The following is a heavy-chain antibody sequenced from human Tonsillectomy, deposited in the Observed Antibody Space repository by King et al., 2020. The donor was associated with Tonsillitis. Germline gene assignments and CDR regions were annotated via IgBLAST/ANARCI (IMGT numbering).Heavy chain of an antibody. D-gene: IGHD3-22*01. CDR1: GGSISSYY. J-gene: IGHJ4*02. CDR2: IYYSGST. CDR3: ASYNNYYDSSGYFDY. Sequence: QLQESGPGLVKPSETLSLTCTVSGGSISSYYWNWIRQPPGKGLEWIGYIYYSGSTNYNPSLKSRVTISVDTSKNQLSLKLSSVTAADTAVYYCASYNNYYDSSGYFDYWGQGTLVTVSS. V-gene: IGHV4-59*01.